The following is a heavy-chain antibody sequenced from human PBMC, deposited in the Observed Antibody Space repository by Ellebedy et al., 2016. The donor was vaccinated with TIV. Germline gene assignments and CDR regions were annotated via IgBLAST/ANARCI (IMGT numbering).Heavy chain of an antibody. D-gene: IGHD3-10*01. Sequence: MPSETLSLTCTVSGGSISSYYWSWIRQPPGKGLEWIGYIYYSGNTNYNPSLKSRVTISVDTSTKQFSLKVNSVTAADTAVYYCARDRANNWFDPWGQGTLVTVSS. V-gene: IGHV4-59*01. CDR2: IYYSGNT. CDR1: GGSISSYY. J-gene: IGHJ5*02. CDR3: ARDRANNWFDP.